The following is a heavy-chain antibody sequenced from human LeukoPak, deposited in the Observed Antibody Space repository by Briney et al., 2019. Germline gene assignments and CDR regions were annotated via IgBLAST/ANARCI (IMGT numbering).Heavy chain of an antibody. J-gene: IGHJ4*02. CDR1: GFTFSSYS. V-gene: IGHV3-21*01. CDR2: ISSSSSYI. D-gene: IGHD5-24*01. Sequence: GGSLRLSCAASGFTFSSYSMNWVRQAPGKGLEWVSSISSSSSYIYYADSVKGRFTISRDNAKNSLYLQMNSLRAEDTAVYYCARERRDGYSVGFDYWGQGTLVTVSS. CDR3: ARERRDGYSVGFDY.